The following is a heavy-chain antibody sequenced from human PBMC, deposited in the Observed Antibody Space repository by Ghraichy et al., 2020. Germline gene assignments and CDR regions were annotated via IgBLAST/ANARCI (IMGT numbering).Heavy chain of an antibody. V-gene: IGHV4-34*01. CDR2: INHSGST. D-gene: IGHD4-11*01. CDR1: GGSFSGYY. J-gene: IGHJ6*02. CDR3: ARLTTGSYYYYYGMDV. Sequence: SETLSLTCAVYGGSFSGYYWSWIRQPPGKGLEWIGEINHSGSTNYNPSLKSRVTISVDTSKNQFSLKLSSVTAADTAVYYCARLTTGSYYYYYGMDVWGQGTTVTVSS.